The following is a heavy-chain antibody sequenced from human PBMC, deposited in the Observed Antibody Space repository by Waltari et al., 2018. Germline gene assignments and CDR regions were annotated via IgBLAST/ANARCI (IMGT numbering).Heavy chain of an antibody. CDR1: GASMSRYF. CDR3: ARAPRPMTTVTRYNDLDYYHYMDV. Sequence: QVQLQESGPGLVRPSETLSLTCTVSGASMSRYFWSWIRQPAGKGLEWIGRIYSAGRTNYNPSLKSRVTMSLDTSNNQFSLKLSSVTAADTAVYYCARAPRPMTTVTRYNDLDYYHYMDVWGKGTTVTVSS. D-gene: IGHD4-17*01. J-gene: IGHJ6*03. V-gene: IGHV4-4*07. CDR2: IYSAGRT.